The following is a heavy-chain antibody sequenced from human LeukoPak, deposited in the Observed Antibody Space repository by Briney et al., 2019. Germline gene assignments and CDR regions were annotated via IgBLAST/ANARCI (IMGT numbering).Heavy chain of an antibody. CDR3: AREEDVVGASKWFDP. CDR1: GYTFTGYY. V-gene: IGHV1-18*04. Sequence: ASVKVSCKASGYTFTGYYMHWVRQAPGQGLEWMGWISAYNGNTNYAQKLQGRVTMTTDTSTSTAYMELRSLRSDDTAVYYCAREEDVVGASKWFDPWGQRTLVTVSS. D-gene: IGHD1-26*01. CDR2: ISAYNGNT. J-gene: IGHJ5*02.